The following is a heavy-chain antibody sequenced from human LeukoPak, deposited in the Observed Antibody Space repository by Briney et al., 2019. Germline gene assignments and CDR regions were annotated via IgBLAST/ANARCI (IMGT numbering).Heavy chain of an antibody. J-gene: IGHJ4*02. CDR3: ARHTWRGTTSRYYFDY. D-gene: IGHD2-2*01. CDR1: GGSISSSSYY. CDR2: INYSGST. Sequence: KPSETLSLTCTVSGGSISSSSYYWGWIRQPPGKGLEWIVSINYSGSTYYNPSLKSRVTISVDTSKNQFSLKLSSVTAADTAVYYCARHTWRGTTSRYYFDYWGQGTLVTVSS. V-gene: IGHV4-39*01.